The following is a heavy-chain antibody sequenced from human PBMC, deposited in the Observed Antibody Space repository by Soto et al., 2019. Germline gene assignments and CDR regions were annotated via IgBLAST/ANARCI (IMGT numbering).Heavy chain of an antibody. Sequence: ASVKVSCKASGYTFTSYGISWVRQAPGQGLEWMGWISAYNGNTNYAQKLQGRVTMTTDTSTSTAYMELRSLRSDDTAVYYCARDSIYCSSGSCYGYYYYYMDVWGKGTTVTVSS. V-gene: IGHV1-18*01. D-gene: IGHD2-15*01. CDR2: ISAYNGNT. J-gene: IGHJ6*03. CDR1: GYTFTSYG. CDR3: ARDSIYCSSGSCYGYYYYYMDV.